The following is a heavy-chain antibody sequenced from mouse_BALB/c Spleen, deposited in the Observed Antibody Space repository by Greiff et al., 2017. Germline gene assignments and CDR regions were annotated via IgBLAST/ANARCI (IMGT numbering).Heavy chain of an antibody. V-gene: IGHV1S127*01. Sequence: QVQLQQSGPQLVRPGASVKISCKASGYSFTSYWMHWVKQRPGQGLEWIGMIDPSDSETRLNQKFKDKATLTVDKSSSTAYMQLSSPTSEDSAVYYCARDLGGYDGGFAYWGQGTLVTVSA. CDR1: GYSFTSYW. D-gene: IGHD2-2*01. CDR2: IDPSDSET. J-gene: IGHJ3*01. CDR3: ARDLGGYDGGFAY.